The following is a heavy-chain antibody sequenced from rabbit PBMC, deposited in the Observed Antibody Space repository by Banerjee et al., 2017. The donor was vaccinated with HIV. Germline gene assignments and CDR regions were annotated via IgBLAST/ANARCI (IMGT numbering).Heavy chain of an antibody. V-gene: IGHV1S47*01. CDR2: IYPGFGIR. CDR3: ATNRVSGWGDVRYYFNL. J-gene: IGHJ4*01. D-gene: IGHD4-1*01. CDR1: GIDFSSYG. Sequence: ELVESGGGLVQPGESLKLSCKASGIDFSSYGISWVRQAPGKGPEWIAYIYPGFGIRNYANSVKGRFTISSDNAQNTVFLQMTSLTASDTATYFCATNRVSGWGDVRYYFNLWGPGTLVTVS.